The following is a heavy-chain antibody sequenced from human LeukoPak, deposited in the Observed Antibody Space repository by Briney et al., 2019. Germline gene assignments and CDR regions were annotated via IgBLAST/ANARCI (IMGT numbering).Heavy chain of an antibody. CDR3: ARSYCSSTSCFAFDI. V-gene: IGHV3-66*02. Sequence: QPGGSLRLSCAASGFTVSSNYMSSVRQAPGKGLEWVSVIYSGGSTYYADSVKGRFTISRDNSKNTLYLQMNSLRAEDTAVYFCARSYCSSTSCFAFDIWGQGTMVTVSS. D-gene: IGHD2-2*01. J-gene: IGHJ3*02. CDR1: GFTVSSNY. CDR2: IYSGGST.